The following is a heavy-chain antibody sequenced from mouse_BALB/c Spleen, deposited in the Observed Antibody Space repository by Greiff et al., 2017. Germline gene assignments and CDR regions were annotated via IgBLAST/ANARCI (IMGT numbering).Heavy chain of an antibody. J-gene: IGHJ2*01. CDR3: ARSGLGRGYFDY. D-gene: IGHD4-1*01. V-gene: IGHV3-2*02. Sequence: VQLQQSGPGLVKPSQSLSLTCTVTGYSITSDYAWNWIRQFPGNKLEWMGYISYSGSTSYNPSLKSRISITRDTSKNQFLLQLNSVTTEDTATYYCARSGLGRGYFDYWGQGTTLTVSS. CDR1: GYSITSDYA. CDR2: ISYSGST.